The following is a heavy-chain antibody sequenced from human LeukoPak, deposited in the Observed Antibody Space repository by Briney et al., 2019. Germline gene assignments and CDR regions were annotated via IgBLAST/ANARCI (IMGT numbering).Heavy chain of an antibody. V-gene: IGHV1-69*08. J-gene: IGHJ5*02. D-gene: IGHD1-26*01. Sequence: SVKVSCKASGGTLNSHTFSWVRQAPGQGLEWMGRITPIIGSAKYAQNFQDRVSIIADKSTSTVYLEVSSLRSEDTAVYFCARVNVGGSQYNWFDPWGQGTLVTVPS. CDR2: ITPIIGSA. CDR3: ARVNVGGSQYNWFDP. CDR1: GGTLNSHT.